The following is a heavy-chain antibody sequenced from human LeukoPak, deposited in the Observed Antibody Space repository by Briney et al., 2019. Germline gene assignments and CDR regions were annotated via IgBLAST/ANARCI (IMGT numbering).Heavy chain of an antibody. CDR3: AKRGIAEAASFDY. V-gene: IGHV3-23*01. D-gene: IGHD6-13*01. CDR1: GFTFSSYA. CDR2: IYASGDDT. Sequence: GGSLRLSCAASGFTFSSYAMSWVRQAPGKGLEWVSTIYASGDDTYYADSVKGRFTISRDSSKNTLYLQMSSLRADDTAVYYCAKRGIAEAASFDYWGQGTLVTVSS. J-gene: IGHJ4*02.